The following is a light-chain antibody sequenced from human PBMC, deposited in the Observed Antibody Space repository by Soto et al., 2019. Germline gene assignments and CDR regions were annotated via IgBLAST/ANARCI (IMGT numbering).Light chain of an antibody. CDR1: QTISSW. Sequence: DIQMTQSPSTLSGSLGDRVTITCRASQTISSWLAWYQQKPGKAPKLLIYKASTLKSGVPSRFSGSGSGTEFTLTISSLQSEDFTVYSCLQYHNLWAFGQGTKVDIK. J-gene: IGKJ1*01. V-gene: IGKV1-5*03. CDR2: KAS. CDR3: LQYHNLWA.